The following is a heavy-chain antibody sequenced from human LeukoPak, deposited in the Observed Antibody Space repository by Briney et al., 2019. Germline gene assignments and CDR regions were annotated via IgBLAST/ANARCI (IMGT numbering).Heavy chain of an antibody. CDR3: ARGIAAAGIHY. J-gene: IGHJ4*02. CDR1: GFTVSSNY. D-gene: IGHD6-13*01. V-gene: IGHV3-53*01. CDR2: IYSGGST. Sequence: PGGSLRLSCAASGFTVSSNYMSWVRQAPGKGLEWVSVIYSGGSTYYADSVKGRFTISRDNAKNSLYLQMNSLRAEDTAVYYCARGIAAAGIHYWGQGTLVTVSS.